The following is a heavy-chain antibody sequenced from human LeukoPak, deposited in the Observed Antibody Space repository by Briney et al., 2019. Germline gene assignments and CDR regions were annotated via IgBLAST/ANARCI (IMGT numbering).Heavy chain of an antibody. V-gene: IGHV1-69*01. CDR3: ARSGDSSGYYYGERY. D-gene: IGHD3-22*01. Sequence: GSSVKVSCKASGGTSSSYAISWVRQAPGQGPEWMGGIISILGTTKYAQKFQGRVTITADESTSTAYMELSSLRSEDTAVYYCARSGDSSGYYYGERYWGQGTLVTVSS. CDR2: IISILGTT. CDR1: GGTSSSYA. J-gene: IGHJ4*02.